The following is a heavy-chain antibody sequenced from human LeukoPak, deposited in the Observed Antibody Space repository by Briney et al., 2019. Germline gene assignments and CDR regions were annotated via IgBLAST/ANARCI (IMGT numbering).Heavy chain of an antibody. J-gene: IGHJ4*02. Sequence: SETLSLTCTVSGGSISSSSYYWGWIRQPPGKGLEWIGSIYYSGSTYYNPSLKSRVTISVDTSKNQFSLKLSSVTAADTAVYYCARVGATIPKATRFDYWGQGTLVTVSS. D-gene: IGHD5-24*01. V-gene: IGHV4-39*07. CDR1: GGSISSSSYY. CDR2: IYYSGST. CDR3: ARVGATIPKATRFDY.